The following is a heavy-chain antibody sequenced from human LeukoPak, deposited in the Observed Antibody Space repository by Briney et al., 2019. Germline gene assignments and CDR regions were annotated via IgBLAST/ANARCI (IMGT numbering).Heavy chain of an antibody. CDR1: GYTFTDYY. J-gene: IGHJ4*02. CDR3: ARVGVDYSGNVIKYYFDY. V-gene: IGHV1-8*02. D-gene: IGHD4-23*01. CDR2: MNPNSGNT. Sequence: ASVKVSCKASGYTFTDYYMHWVRQAPGQGLEWMGWMNPNSGNTGYAQKFQGRVTMTRNTSISTAYMELSSLRSEDTAVYYCARVGVDYSGNVIKYYFDYWGQGTLVTVAS.